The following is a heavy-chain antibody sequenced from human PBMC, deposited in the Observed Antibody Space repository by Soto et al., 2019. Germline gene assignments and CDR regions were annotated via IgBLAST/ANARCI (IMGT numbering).Heavy chain of an antibody. CDR3: ASIPGGPPLRYFDY. J-gene: IGHJ4*02. CDR1: GFTFSSHS. D-gene: IGHD3-10*01. Sequence: VGSLRLSCAASGFTFSSHSMNWVRQAPGKGLEWVSSISSSGSYIYYADSLKGRFAISRDNAKNSLYLQMNSLRAEDTAVYYCASIPGGPPLRYFDYWGQGTLVTVSS. CDR2: ISSSGSYI. V-gene: IGHV3-21*01.